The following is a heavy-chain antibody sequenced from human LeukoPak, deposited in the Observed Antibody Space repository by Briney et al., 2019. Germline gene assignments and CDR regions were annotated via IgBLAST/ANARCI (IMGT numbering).Heavy chain of an antibody. CDR3: ARRLCSGGSCFDY. CDR1: GFTVSSYW. CDR2: INSDGSRT. D-gene: IGHD2-15*01. V-gene: IGHV3-74*01. Sequence: GGSLRLSCVASGFTVSSYWMHWVRQAPGKGLVWVSRINSDGSRTTYADSVKGRFTISRDNAKNTLYLQMNSLRAEDTAVYFCARRLCSGGSCFDYWGQGTLVTVSS. J-gene: IGHJ4*02.